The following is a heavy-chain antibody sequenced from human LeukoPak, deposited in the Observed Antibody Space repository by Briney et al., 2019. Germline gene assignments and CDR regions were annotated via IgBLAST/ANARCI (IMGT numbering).Heavy chain of an antibody. J-gene: IGHJ5*02. Sequence: SETLSLTCTVSGGSISSYYWSWIRQPPGKGLEWIGYINYSGSTNYNPSLKSRVTISVDTSKNQFSLKLSSVTAADTAVYYCARGSYDSSGYYYGSWFDPWGQGTLVTVSS. CDR1: GGSISSYY. D-gene: IGHD3-22*01. CDR2: INYSGST. CDR3: ARGSYDSSGYYYGSWFDP. V-gene: IGHV4-59*12.